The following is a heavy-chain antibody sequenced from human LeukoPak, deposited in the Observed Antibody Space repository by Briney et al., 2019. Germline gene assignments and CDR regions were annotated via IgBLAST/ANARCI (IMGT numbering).Heavy chain of an antibody. V-gene: IGHV4-59*01. D-gene: IGHD5-18*01. J-gene: IGHJ6*03. CDR2: IYYSGST. CDR3: AREVVVNGYPAHMDV. Sequence: KASETLSLTCTVSGGSISSYHWSWIRQPPGKGLEWIGYIYYSGSTNYNPSLKSRVTISINTSKNQFSLKLNSVTAADTAVYYCAREVVVNGYPAHMDVWGKGTTVTVSS. CDR1: GGSISSYH.